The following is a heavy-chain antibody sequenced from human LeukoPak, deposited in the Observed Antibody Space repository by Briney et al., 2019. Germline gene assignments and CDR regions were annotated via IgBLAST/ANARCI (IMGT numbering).Heavy chain of an antibody. CDR1: GYTFTSYG. Sequence: ASVKVSCKASGYTFTSYGISWVRQAPGQGLEWMGWISAYNGNINYAQKLQGRVHMTTDTSTSTAYMELRSLRSDDTAVYYCARDYQILGYCSGGSCFPADYWGQGTLVTVSS. V-gene: IGHV1-18*04. CDR2: ISAYNGNI. J-gene: IGHJ4*02. D-gene: IGHD2-15*01. CDR3: ARDYQILGYCSGGSCFPADY.